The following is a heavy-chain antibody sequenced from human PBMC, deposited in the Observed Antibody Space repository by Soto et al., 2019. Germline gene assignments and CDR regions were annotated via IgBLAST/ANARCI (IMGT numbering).Heavy chain of an antibody. D-gene: IGHD2-2*01. CDR2: ISYSGST. CDR3: ARLHGYCISTSCYGYYGMDV. CDR1: GGSISSSSYY. J-gene: IGHJ6*02. V-gene: IGHV4-39*01. Sequence: SETLSLTCPVSGGSISSSSYYWGWIRQPPGKGLEWIGSISYSGSTYYNPSLKSRVTMSVDTSKNQFSLKLSSVTAADTAVYYCARLHGYCISTSCYGYYGMDVWGQGTTVTVSS.